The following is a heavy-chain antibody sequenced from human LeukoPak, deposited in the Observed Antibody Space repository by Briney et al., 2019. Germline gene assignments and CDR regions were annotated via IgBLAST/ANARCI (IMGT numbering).Heavy chain of an antibody. Sequence: PSETLSLTCTVSGGSISSHYWSWIRQPPGKGLEWIGYIYYSGSTNYNPSLKSRVTISVDTSKNQFSLKLSSVTAADTAVYYCASSSGSYWDYFDYWGQGTLVTVSS. CDR3: ASSSGSYWDYFDY. CDR2: IYYSGST. CDR1: GGSISSHY. V-gene: IGHV4-59*08. J-gene: IGHJ4*02. D-gene: IGHD1-26*01.